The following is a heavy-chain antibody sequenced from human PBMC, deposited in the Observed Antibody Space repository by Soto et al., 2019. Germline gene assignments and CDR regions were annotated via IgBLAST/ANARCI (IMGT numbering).Heavy chain of an antibody. CDR3: AKGLGIAVADNPFDY. D-gene: IGHD6-19*01. CDR2: ISYDGSNK. CDR1: GFTFSSYG. V-gene: IGHV3-30*18. J-gene: IGHJ4*02. Sequence: PGGSLRLSCAASGFTFSSYGMHWVRQAPGKGLEWVAVISYDGSNKYYADSVKGRFTISRDNSKNTLYLQMNSLRAEDTAVYYCAKGLGIAVADNPFDYWGQGTLVTVSS.